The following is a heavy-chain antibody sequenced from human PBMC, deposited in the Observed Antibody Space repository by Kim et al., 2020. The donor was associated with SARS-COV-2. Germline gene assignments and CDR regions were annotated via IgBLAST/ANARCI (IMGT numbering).Heavy chain of an antibody. J-gene: IGHJ4*02. D-gene: IGHD1-26*01. CDR2: ISSCSSTI. CDR3: ARQEWELLGPLDY. CDR1: GFTFSSYS. Sequence: GGSLRLSCAASGFTFSSYSMNWVRQAPGKGLEWVSYISSCSSTIYYADSVKGRFTISRDNAKNSLYLQMNSLRAEDTAVYYCARQEWELLGPLDYWGQGTLVTVSS. V-gene: IGHV3-48*04.